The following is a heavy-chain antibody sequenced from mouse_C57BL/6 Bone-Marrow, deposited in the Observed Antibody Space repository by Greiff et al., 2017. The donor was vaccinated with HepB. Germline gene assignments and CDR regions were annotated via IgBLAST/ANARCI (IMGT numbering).Heavy chain of an antibody. CDR2: ISNGGGST. J-gene: IGHJ3*01. V-gene: IGHV5-12*01. CDR3: ARDYGSSYRLAY. CDR1: GFTFSDYY. D-gene: IGHD1-1*01. Sequence: EVQLVESGGGLVQPGGSLKLSCAASGFTFSDYYMYWVRQTPEKRLEWVAYISNGGGSTYYPDTVKGRFTISRDNAKNTLYLQMSRLKSEDTAMYYCARDYGSSYRLAYWGQGTLVTVSA.